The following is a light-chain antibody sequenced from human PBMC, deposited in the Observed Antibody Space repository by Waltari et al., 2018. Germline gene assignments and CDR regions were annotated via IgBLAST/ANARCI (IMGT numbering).Light chain of an antibody. V-gene: IGLV2-14*03. Sequence: QSALTQPASVSGSPGQSIPISCTGTSSDVGGYNYVPWYQQHPGKAPNLMIYDVSNRPSGVSNRFSGSKSGNTASLTISGLQAEDEADYYCSSYTSSSTLVVFGGGTKLTVL. CDR3: SSYTSSSTLVV. J-gene: IGLJ2*01. CDR1: SSDVGGYNY. CDR2: DVS.